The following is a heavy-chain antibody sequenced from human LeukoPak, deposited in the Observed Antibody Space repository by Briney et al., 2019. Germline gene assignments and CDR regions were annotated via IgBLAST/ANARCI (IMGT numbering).Heavy chain of an antibody. Sequence: ASVKVSCKASGYTFTSYGISWVRQAPGQGLEWMGWISAYNGNTNYAQKLQGRVTMTTDTSTSTAYMELRSLRSDDTAVYYCARAVEKRLWFGELYSPGYMDVWGKGTTVTISS. J-gene: IGHJ6*03. CDR3: ARAVEKRLWFGELYSPGYMDV. CDR2: ISAYNGNT. D-gene: IGHD3-10*01. V-gene: IGHV1-18*01. CDR1: GYTFTSYG.